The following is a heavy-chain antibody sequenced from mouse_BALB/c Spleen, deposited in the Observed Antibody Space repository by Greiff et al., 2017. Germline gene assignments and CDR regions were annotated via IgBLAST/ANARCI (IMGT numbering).Heavy chain of an antibody. Sequence: EVKLLESGPGLVKPSQSLSLTCSVTGYSITSGYYWNWIRQFPGNKLEWMGYISYDGSNNYNPSLKNRISITRDTSKNQFFLKLNSVTTEDTATYYCASAYYRYDFDYWGQGTTLTVSS. J-gene: IGHJ2*01. V-gene: IGHV3-6*02. D-gene: IGHD2-14*01. CDR2: ISYDGSN. CDR3: ASAYYRYDFDY. CDR1: GYSITSGYY.